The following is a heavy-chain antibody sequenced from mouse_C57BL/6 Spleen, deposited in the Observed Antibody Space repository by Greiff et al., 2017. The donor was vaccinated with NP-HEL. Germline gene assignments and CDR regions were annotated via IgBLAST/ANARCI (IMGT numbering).Heavy chain of an antibody. CDR1: GYTFTSYW. Sequence: QVHVKQSGAELAKPGASVKLSCKASGYTFTSYWMHWVKQRPGQGLEWIGYINPSSGYTKYNQKFKDKATLTADKSSSTAYMQLSSLTYEDSAVYYCARVDPGLYYYAMDYWGQGTSVTVSS. CDR3: ARVDPGLYYYAMDY. D-gene: IGHD2-2*01. J-gene: IGHJ4*01. V-gene: IGHV1-7*01. CDR2: INPSSGYT.